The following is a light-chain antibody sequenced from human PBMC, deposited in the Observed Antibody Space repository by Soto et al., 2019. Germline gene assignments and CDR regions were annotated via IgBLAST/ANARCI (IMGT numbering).Light chain of an antibody. J-gene: IGKJ1*01. V-gene: IGKV1-5*03. CDR3: QSRRT. CDR1: QSINSW. Sequence: DIQMTQSPSTLSASVGDRVTITCRASQSINSWLAWYQQKPGKAPKLLIYKASSLGNGVPSRFSGSGSGTEFTLTISSLQPDDFATYYCQSRRTFGQGTKVEIK. CDR2: KAS.